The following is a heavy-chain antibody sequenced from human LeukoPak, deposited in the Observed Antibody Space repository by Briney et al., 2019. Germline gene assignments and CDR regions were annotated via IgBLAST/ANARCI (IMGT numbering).Heavy chain of an antibody. V-gene: IGHV3-30*18. CDR2: ISYDGSNK. CDR1: GFTFSSYG. CDR3: AKDWRRGSMIVVVISFPDY. J-gene: IGHJ4*02. D-gene: IGHD3-22*01. Sequence: GRSLRLSCAASGFTFSSYGMHLVRQAPGKGLEWVAVISYDGSNKYYADSVKGRFTISRDNSKNTLYLQMNSLRAEDTAVYYCAKDWRRGSMIVVVISFPDYWGQGTLVTVSS.